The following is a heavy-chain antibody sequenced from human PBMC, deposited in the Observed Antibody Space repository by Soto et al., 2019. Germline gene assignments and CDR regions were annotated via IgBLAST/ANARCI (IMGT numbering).Heavy chain of an antibody. V-gene: IGHV4-4*02. CDR1: GGSISSSNW. Sequence: TSETLSLTCAVSGGSISSSNWWGWVRQPPGKGLEWIGEIYHSGSTNYNPSLKSRVTISVDKSKNQFSLKLSSVTAADTAVYYCARAGIAAAGTYYYGMDVWGQGTTVTVSS. D-gene: IGHD6-13*01. CDR2: IYHSGST. CDR3: ARAGIAAAGTYYYGMDV. J-gene: IGHJ6*02.